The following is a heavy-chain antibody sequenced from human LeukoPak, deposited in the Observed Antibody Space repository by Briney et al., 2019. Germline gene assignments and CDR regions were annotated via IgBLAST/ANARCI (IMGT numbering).Heavy chain of an antibody. V-gene: IGHV1-2*02. CDR3: ARGQHIVVVTAIRANDY. CDR1: GYTFTAYY. Sequence: ASVKVSCKASGYTFTAYYINWVRQAPGQGLEWMGWINPHSGGAIYAQRFQGRVTMTRDTSISTAYMELSRLRSDDTAVYYCARGQHIVVVTAIRANDYWGQGTLVTVSS. J-gene: IGHJ4*02. D-gene: IGHD2-21*02. CDR2: INPHSGGA.